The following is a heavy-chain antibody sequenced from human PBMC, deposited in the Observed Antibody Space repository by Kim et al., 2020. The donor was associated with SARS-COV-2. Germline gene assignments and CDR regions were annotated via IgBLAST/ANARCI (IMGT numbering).Heavy chain of an antibody. CDR2: IVPMFGTT. J-gene: IGHJ5*02. D-gene: IGHD3-3*01. CDR1: GGTFRSYA. CDR3: ARRSHDLWNGRSWFDP. V-gene: IGHV1-69*13. Sequence: SVKVSCKSSGGTFRSYALTWVRQAPGQGLEWMGGIVPMFGTTDYAQKFQGRLRITADESTTTVYMDLISLRFEDTAVYYCARRSHDLWNGRSWFDPWGQ.